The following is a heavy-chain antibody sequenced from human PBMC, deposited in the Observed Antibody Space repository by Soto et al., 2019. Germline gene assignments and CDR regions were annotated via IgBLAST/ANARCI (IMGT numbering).Heavy chain of an antibody. CDR3: ARGPVTVLMVYVMEPNFDY. CDR2: ISYDGSNK. Sequence: QVQLVESGGGVVQPGRSLRLSCAASGFTFSSYAMHWVRQAPGKGLEWVAVISYDGSNKYYADSVKGRFTISRDNSKNTLYLQMNSLRAEDTAVYYCARGPVTVLMVYVMEPNFDYWGQGTLVTVSS. CDR1: GFTFSSYA. V-gene: IGHV3-30-3*01. D-gene: IGHD2-8*01. J-gene: IGHJ4*02.